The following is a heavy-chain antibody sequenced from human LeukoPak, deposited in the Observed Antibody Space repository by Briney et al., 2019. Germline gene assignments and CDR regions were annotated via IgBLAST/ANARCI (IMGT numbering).Heavy chain of an antibody. CDR3: AKSEAGFYYYDSSGYYSIPFDY. D-gene: IGHD3-22*01. CDR2: ISGSGGST. V-gene: IGHV3-23*01. J-gene: IGHJ4*02. CDR1: GFTFSRYS. Sequence: PGGSLRLSCAASGFTFSRYSMNWVRQAPGKGLEWVSAISGSGGSTYYADSVKGRFTISRDNSKNTLYLQMNSLRAEDTAVYYCAKSEAGFYYYDSSGYYSIPFDYWGQGTLVTVSS.